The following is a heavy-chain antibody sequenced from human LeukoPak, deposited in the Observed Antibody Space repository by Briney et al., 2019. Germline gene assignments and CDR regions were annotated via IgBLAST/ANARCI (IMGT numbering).Heavy chain of an antibody. J-gene: IGHJ5*02. D-gene: IGHD4-11*01. Sequence: SETLSLTCTVSGGSISSYYWSWIRQPPGKGLEWIGYIYFSGSTNYNPSLKSRVTISVDTSKNQFSLKLSSVTAADTAVYYCARGHPSTVAPLNWFDPWGQGTLVTVSS. V-gene: IGHV4-59*01. CDR3: ARGHPSTVAPLNWFDP. CDR2: IYFSGST. CDR1: GGSISSYY.